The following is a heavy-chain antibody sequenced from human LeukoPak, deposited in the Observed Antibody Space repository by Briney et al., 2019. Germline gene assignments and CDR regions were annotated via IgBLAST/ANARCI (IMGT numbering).Heavy chain of an antibody. D-gene: IGHD2-2*01. Sequence: SGGSLGLSCAASGFTFSSYWMSWVRQAPGKGLEWVSNIKQDGSEKYYVDSVKGRFTISRDNAKNSLYLQMNSLRAEDTAVYYCARVGYCSSTSCHGFEDWGQGTLVTVSS. V-gene: IGHV3-7*01. J-gene: IGHJ4*02. CDR1: GFTFSSYW. CDR2: IKQDGSEK. CDR3: ARVGYCSSTSCHGFED.